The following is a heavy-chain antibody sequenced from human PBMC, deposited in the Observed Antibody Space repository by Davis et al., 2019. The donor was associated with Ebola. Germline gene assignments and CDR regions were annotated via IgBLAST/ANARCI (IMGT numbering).Heavy chain of an antibody. V-gene: IGHV4-39*07. Sequence: MPSETLSLTCTVSGGSISSSSYYWGWIRQPPGKGLEWIGSIYYSGSTYYNPSLKSRVTISVDTSKNQFYLTLSSVTAADTAVYYCARERDGYLDACDMWGQGTLVTVSA. CDR3: ARERDGYLDACDM. D-gene: IGHD5-24*01. J-gene: IGHJ3*02. CDR2: IYYSGST. CDR1: GGSISSSSYY.